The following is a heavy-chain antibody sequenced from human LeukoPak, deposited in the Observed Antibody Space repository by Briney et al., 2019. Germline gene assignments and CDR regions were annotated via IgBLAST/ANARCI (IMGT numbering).Heavy chain of an antibody. Sequence: SETLSLTCTVSGGSISSYYWSWIRQPAGKGLEWIGRIYTSGSTNYNPSLKSRVTMSVDTSKNQFSRKLSSVTAADTAVYYCARDQGDNYYGSGSYMNWFDPWGQGTLVTVSS. CDR2: IYTSGST. CDR1: GGSISSYY. D-gene: IGHD3-10*01. J-gene: IGHJ5*02. V-gene: IGHV4-4*07. CDR3: ARDQGDNYYGSGSYMNWFDP.